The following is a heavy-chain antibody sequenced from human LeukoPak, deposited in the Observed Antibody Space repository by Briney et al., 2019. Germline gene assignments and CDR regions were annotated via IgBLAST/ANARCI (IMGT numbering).Heavy chain of an antibody. CDR1: GLTFSSYG. CDR3: ARDPAKFWSGHDY. CDR2: ISYDGSNK. Sequence: PGGSLRLSCEASGLTFSSYGIHWVRQAPGKGLEWVEVISYDGSNKYYADSVKGRFTISRDNSKNTLYVQMNSLRAEDTAVYYCARDPAKFWSGHDYWGQGTLVTVSS. D-gene: IGHD3-3*01. J-gene: IGHJ4*02. V-gene: IGHV3-30*03.